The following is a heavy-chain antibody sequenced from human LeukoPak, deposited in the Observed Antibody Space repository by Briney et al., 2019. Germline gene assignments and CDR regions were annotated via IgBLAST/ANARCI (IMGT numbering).Heavy chain of an antibody. V-gene: IGHV3-64D*06. J-gene: IGHJ4*02. CDR2: ISSNGATT. Sequence: GGSLRLSCSASGFTFNRFYLHWVRQAPGKGLEFVSHISSNGATTYYADSVKGRFTISRHNSKNTLYLQMSSLRADDTAVYYCARDGDGYNFDYWGQGALVIVSS. CDR3: ARDGDGYNFDY. CDR1: GFTFNRFY. D-gene: IGHD5-24*01.